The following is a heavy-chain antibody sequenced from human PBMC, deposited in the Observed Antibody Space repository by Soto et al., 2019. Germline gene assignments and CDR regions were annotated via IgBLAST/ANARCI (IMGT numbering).Heavy chain of an antibody. D-gene: IGHD3-22*01. CDR3: ARELITMIVGGRGEMDG. CDR2: INPNSGGT. J-gene: IGHJ6*02. CDR1: GYTFTDYY. V-gene: IGHV1-2*04. Sequence: QVQLVQSGAEVKSPGASVKVSCKASGYTFTDYYMHWVRQAPGQGLEWMGWINPNSGGTNYAQKFQDWVTMTRDTSMSTAYMELSRLRSDDTAVYYCARELITMIVGGRGEMDGWGQGTTVTVSS.